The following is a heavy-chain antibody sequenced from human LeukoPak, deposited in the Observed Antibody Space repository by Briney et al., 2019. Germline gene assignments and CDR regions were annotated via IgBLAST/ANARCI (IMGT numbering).Heavy chain of an antibody. CDR3: AKELAVAGLSPFDY. CDR2: ISYDGSNK. CDR1: GFTFSSYA. Sequence: SGGSLRLSCAASGFTFSSYAMHWVRQAPGKGLEWVAVISYDGSNKYYADSVKGRFTISRDNSKNTLYLQMNSLRAEDTAVYYCAKELAVAGLSPFDYWGQGTLVTVSS. J-gene: IGHJ4*02. V-gene: IGHV3-30-3*01. D-gene: IGHD6-19*01.